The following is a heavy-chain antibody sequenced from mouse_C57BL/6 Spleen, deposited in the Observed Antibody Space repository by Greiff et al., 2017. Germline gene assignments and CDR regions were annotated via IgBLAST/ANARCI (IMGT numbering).Heavy chain of an antibody. D-gene: IGHD1-1*01. V-gene: IGHV1-53*01. CDR3: ARENAVKGLFFDY. J-gene: IGHJ2*01. CDR1: GYTFTSYW. CDR2: INPSNGGT. Sequence: VQLQQPGTELVKPGASVKLSCKASGYTFTSYWMHWVKQRPGQGLEWIGNINPSNGGTNYNEKFKSKATLTVDKSSSTAYMQLSSLTSEDSAVYYCARENAVKGLFFDYWGQGTTLTVSS.